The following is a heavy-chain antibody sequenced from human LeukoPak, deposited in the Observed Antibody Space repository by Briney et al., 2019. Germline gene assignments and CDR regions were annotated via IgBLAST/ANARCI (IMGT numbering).Heavy chain of an antibody. CDR1: GFSVSSNY. CDR2: IYSGGST. CDR3: ARTDETAPAEDFQH. D-gene: IGHD2-21*02. V-gene: IGHV3-53*01. Sequence: GGSLPVSRAASGFSVSSNYMSWVRQAPGKGLEWVSVIYSGGSTYYADSVKGRFTISRDNSKNTLYLQMKSLRAEDTAVYYCARTDETAPAEDFQHWGRGTFVSVSS. J-gene: IGHJ1*01.